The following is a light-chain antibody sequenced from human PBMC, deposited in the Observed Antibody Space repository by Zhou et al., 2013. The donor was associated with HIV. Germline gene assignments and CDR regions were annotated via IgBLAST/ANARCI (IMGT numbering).Light chain of an antibody. CDR1: QSVSSNY. Sequence: EIVLTQSPGTLSLSPGERATLSCRASQSVSSNYLAWYQQRPGQAPRLLIYDASNRAAGIPDRFRGSGSGTDFTLTISRLQPEDFAVYYCQQFETFGQGTKVEL. CDR3: QQFET. V-gene: IGKV3D-20*02. J-gene: IGKJ1*01. CDR2: DAS.